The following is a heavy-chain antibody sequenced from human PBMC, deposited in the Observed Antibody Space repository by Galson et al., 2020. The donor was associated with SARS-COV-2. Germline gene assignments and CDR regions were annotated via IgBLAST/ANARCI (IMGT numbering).Heavy chain of an antibody. D-gene: IGHD3-22*01. CDR2: ISYDGSNK. V-gene: IGHV3-30*03. CDR1: GFTFSSYG. J-gene: IGHJ6*02. CDR3: AGWLLPAYGMDV. Sequence: GESLKISCAASGFTFSSYGMHWVRQAPGNGLEWVAVISYDGSNKYYADSVKGRFTISRDNSKNTLYLQMNSLRAEDTAVYYCAGWLLPAYGMDVWGQGTTVTVSS.